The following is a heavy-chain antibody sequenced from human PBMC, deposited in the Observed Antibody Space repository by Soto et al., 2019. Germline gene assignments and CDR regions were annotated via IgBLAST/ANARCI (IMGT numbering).Heavy chain of an antibody. CDR2: ISHSGST. D-gene: IGHD3-10*01. V-gene: IGHV4-59*01. CDR3: AREARGVIRGMDV. J-gene: IGHJ6*02. CDR1: GGSISDDY. Sequence: QSLTCTVSGGSISDDYWSWIRQPPGKGLEWIGHISHSGSTNYNPSLKSRVTISVDTSKRQFSLKLSSGTAADTAVYYWAREARGVIRGMDVWGQATTATVCS.